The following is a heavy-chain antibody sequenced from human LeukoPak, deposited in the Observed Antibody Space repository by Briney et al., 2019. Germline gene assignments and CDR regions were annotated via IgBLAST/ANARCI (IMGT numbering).Heavy chain of an antibody. CDR2: ISTSGCT. D-gene: IGHD3-10*01. J-gene: IGHJ3*01. Sequence: SQTLSLTCSVSGVSISSGSYYWSWIRQPAGKGLEWFGRISTSGCTNYVPSLKTLSTITLDTTMNLLTKSLRSEAAAETAGAYCARIWFGVAFDLWGQGAMVTVSS. CDR1: GVSISSGSYY. CDR3: ARIWFGVAFDL. V-gene: IGHV4-61*02.